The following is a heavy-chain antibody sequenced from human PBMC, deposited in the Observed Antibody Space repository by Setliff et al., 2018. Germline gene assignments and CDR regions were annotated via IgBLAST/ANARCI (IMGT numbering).Heavy chain of an antibody. CDR1: GYTFSNYG. V-gene: IGHV1-18*01. CDR3: ARVESMVRGKNILRHFDY. CDR2: VTINNGNT. J-gene: IGHJ4*02. D-gene: IGHD3-10*01. Sequence: ASVKVSCKASGYTFSNYGVTWVRQAPGQGLEWMGWVTINNGNTKYAQNLQGRLTLTTDISTSTAYMELGSLTTDDTAVYYCARVESMVRGKNILRHFDYWGQGIQVTVSS.